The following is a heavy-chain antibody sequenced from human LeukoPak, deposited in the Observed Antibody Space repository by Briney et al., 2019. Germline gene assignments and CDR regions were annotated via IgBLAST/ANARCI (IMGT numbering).Heavy chain of an antibody. CDR1: GFTFTSSA. J-gene: IGHJ4*02. D-gene: IGHD4-17*01. V-gene: IGHV1-58*02. CDR3: ARAPTVTTGMGADY. Sequence: GTSVKVSCKASGFTFTSSAMQWVRQARGQRLEWIGWIVVGSGNTNYAQKFQERVTITRDMSTSTAYMELSSLRSEDTAVYYCARAPTVTTGMGADYWGQGTLVTVSS. CDR2: IVVGSGNT.